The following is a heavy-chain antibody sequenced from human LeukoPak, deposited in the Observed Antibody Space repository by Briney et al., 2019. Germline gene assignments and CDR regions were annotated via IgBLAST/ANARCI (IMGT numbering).Heavy chain of an antibody. J-gene: IGHJ4*02. CDR2: ISSSSSTI. D-gene: IGHD5-18*01. CDR3: AKDYSYGFDY. Sequence: GGSLRLSCAASGFTFSSYSMNWVRQAPGKGLEWVSYISSSSSTIYYADSVKGRFTISRDNSKNTLYLQMNSLRAEDTAVYYCAKDYSYGFDYWGQGTLVTVSS. V-gene: IGHV3-48*01. CDR1: GFTFSSYS.